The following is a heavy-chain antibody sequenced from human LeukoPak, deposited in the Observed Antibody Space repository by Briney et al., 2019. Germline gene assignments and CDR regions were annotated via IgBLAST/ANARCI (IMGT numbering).Heavy chain of an antibody. V-gene: IGHV1-3*01. CDR2: INAGNCNR. CDR1: AYSFTIYT. Sequence: ASVKVSCKASAYSFTIYTIHWVRQAPGQRLEWMGWINAGNCNRRYSQNFQGRITITRDTSATTAYMELSSLRPEDTAVYYCARTTRSWYEDNDAFDIWGQGTTVTVSS. J-gene: IGHJ3*02. CDR3: ARTTRSWYEDNDAFDI. D-gene: IGHD6-13*01.